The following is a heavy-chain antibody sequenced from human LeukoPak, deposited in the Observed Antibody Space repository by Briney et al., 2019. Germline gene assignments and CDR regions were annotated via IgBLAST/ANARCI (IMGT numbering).Heavy chain of an antibody. CDR2: IKQDGSEQ. Sequence: GGSLRLSCATSGFTFSSYWMSWVRQAPGKGLEWVGNIKQDGSEQYYVGSVRGRFTISRDNAKNSLYLQMNSLRAEDTAVYYCARGLVATRRGYQYYMDVWGKGTTVTVSS. J-gene: IGHJ6*03. D-gene: IGHD5-12*01. CDR3: ARGLVATRRGYQYYMDV. V-gene: IGHV3-7*01. CDR1: GFTFSSYW.